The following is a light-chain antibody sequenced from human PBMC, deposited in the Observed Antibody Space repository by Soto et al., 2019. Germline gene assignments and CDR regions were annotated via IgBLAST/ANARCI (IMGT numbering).Light chain of an antibody. Sequence: QSVLTQPASVSGSPGQSITISCTGTSSDIGAYNFVSWYQQHPGKAPKLTLYDVNIRPSGVSNRFSGSKSGNTASLTISGLQAEDEADYYCTSWTTSTTMIFGGGTKFTVL. CDR2: DVN. J-gene: IGLJ2*01. CDR3: TSWTTSTTMI. V-gene: IGLV2-14*03. CDR1: SSDIGAYNF.